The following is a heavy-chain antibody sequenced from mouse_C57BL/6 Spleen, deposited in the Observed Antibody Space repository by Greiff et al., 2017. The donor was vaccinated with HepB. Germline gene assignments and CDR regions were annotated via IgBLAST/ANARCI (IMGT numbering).Heavy chain of an antibody. Sequence: QVQLQQSGAELVRPGASVKLSCKASGYTFTSYGIRWVKQRTGQGLEWIGEIYPRSGNTYYNEKFKGKATLTADKSSSTAYMELRSLTSEDSAVYFCARRGDDYDGYWYFDGWGTGTTVTVSS. CDR2: IYPRSGNT. CDR1: GYTFTSYG. CDR3: ARRGDDYDGYWYFDG. J-gene: IGHJ1*03. D-gene: IGHD2-4*01. V-gene: IGHV1-81*01.